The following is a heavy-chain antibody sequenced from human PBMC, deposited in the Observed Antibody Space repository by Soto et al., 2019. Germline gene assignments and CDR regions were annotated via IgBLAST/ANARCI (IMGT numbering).Heavy chain of an antibody. D-gene: IGHD3-10*01. CDR2: IYHSGST. J-gene: IGHJ6*02. CDR3: ARDLRPSGSYGMDV. CDR1: GGSISSSNW. Sequence: ASETLSLTCAVSGGSISSSNWWSWVRQPPGKGLEWIGEIYHSGSTNYNPSLKSRVTISVDKSKNQFSLKLSSVTAADTAVYYCARDLRPSGSYGMDVWGQGTTVTVSS. V-gene: IGHV4-4*02.